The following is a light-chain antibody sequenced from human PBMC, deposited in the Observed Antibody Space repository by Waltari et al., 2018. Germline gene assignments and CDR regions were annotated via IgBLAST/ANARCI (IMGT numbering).Light chain of an antibody. Sequence: DIQMPQSHSTLPAPEGDRATITCRASQSISSWLAWYQQKPGKAPNLLIYNASTLESGVPSRFSGSGSGTDFTLTISSLQPEDFATYYCQHYNSYPNTFGQGTRLEIK. V-gene: IGKV1-5*01. J-gene: IGKJ5*01. CDR1: QSISSW. CDR3: QHYNSYPNT. CDR2: NAS.